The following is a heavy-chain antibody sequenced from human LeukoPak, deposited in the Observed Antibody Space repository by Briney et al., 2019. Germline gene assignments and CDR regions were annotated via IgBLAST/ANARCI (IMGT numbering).Heavy chain of an antibody. Sequence: SETLSLTCVVYGGSFSGYYWSWIRQPPGKGLEWIGEINHSGSTNYNPSLKSRVTISVDTSKNQFSLKLSSVTAADTAVYYCASAGSGSYYNYWGQGTLVTVSS. J-gene: IGHJ4*02. CDR2: INHSGST. CDR3: ASAGSGSYYNY. D-gene: IGHD3-10*01. CDR1: GGSFSGYY. V-gene: IGHV4-34*01.